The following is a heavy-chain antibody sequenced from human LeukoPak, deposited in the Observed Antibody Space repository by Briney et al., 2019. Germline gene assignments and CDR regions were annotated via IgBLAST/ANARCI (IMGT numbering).Heavy chain of an antibody. Sequence: PSETLSLTCTVSGGSISSYYWSWIRQPPGKGLEWIGYMHYSGSTDYNPSLKSRVTISVDTSNNQFSLKLSSVTAADTAVYYCARHPGELDPWGQGTLVTVSS. D-gene: IGHD2-21*01. CDR2: MHYSGST. J-gene: IGHJ5*02. CDR3: ARHPGELDP. CDR1: GGSISSYY. V-gene: IGHV4-59*08.